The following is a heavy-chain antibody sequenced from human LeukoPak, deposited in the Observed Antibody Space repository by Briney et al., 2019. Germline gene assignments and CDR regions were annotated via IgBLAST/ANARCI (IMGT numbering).Heavy chain of an antibody. J-gene: IGHJ4*02. CDR1: GFTFSSYS. V-gene: IGHV3-21*01. Sequence: PGGSLRVSCAASGFTFSSYSMNWVRQAPGKGLKWFSSISSSSSYIYYTDSLKGRFTISRDIAKNSLYLQMNSLRAEDTAVYYCVADYFDYWGQGTLVTVSS. CDR2: ISSSSSYI. CDR3: VADYFDY.